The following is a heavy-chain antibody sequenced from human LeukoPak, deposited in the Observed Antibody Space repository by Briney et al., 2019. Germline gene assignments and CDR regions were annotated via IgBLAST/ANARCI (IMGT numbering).Heavy chain of an antibody. D-gene: IGHD1-26*01. J-gene: IGHJ5*02. Sequence: SATLSLTRTVSGYSISSGYYWGWLRQPPGTGLVWIGSISHSGCTYYNPSLKSRITISVDTSTTQLPLTLNSVTAVDTPAYYLAGVLKWSNWFYPWGQGTLVTVSS. CDR3: AGVLKWSNWFYP. CDR2: ISHSGCT. CDR1: GYSISSGYY. V-gene: IGHV4-38-2*02.